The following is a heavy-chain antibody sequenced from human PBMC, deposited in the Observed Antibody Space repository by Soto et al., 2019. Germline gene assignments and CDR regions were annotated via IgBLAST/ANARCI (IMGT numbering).Heavy chain of an antibody. CDR3: AHKANTAMLRGWVDY. CDR2: IYWDDDK. Sequence: QITLKESGPTLVKPTQTLTLTCTFSGFSLSTSGVGVGWIRQPPGKALEWLALIYWDDDKRYSPSLKSRPTITKDTSKNQVVPTMTNIDPVDTATYHCAHKANTAMLRGWVDYWLQGTLVTVSS. V-gene: IGHV2-5*02. CDR1: GFSLSTSGVG. J-gene: IGHJ4*02. D-gene: IGHD5-18*01.